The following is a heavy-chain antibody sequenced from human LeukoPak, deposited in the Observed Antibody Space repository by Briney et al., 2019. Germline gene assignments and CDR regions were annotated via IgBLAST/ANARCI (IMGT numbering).Heavy chain of an antibody. Sequence: SETLSLTCTVSGGSISSYYWSWIRQPAGKGLEWIGRIYTSGSTNYNPSLKSRVTMSVDTSKNQFSLKLSSVTAADTAVYYCARSFEYSGYDWESIAFDIWGQGTMVTVSS. CDR1: GGSISSYY. J-gene: IGHJ3*02. V-gene: IGHV4-4*07. D-gene: IGHD5-12*01. CDR2: IYTSGST. CDR3: ARSFEYSGYDWESIAFDI.